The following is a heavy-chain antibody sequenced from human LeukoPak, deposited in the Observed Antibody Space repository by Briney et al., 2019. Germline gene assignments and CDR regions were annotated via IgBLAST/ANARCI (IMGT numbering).Heavy chain of an antibody. Sequence: GGSLSLSYAASGFTFSIYVMNWVRQPPGKGLEWVSVIGGSDGTTFYAAFVKGRFTIFRDNTRNDMYLKMNSLRAEDTAVYYCTKRIDGAGSYYIDFWGQGTVVTVSS. CDR1: GFTFSIYV. J-gene: IGHJ4*02. CDR2: IGGSDGTT. D-gene: IGHD3-10*01. CDR3: TKRIDGAGSYYIDF. V-gene: IGHV3-23*01.